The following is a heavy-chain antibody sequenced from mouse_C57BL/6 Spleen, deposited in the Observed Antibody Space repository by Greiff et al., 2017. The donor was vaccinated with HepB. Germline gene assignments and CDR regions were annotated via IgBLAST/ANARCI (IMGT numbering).Heavy chain of an antibody. CDR1: GYAFSSSW. Sequence: VQLQQSGPELVKPGASVKISCKASGYAFSSSWMNWVKQRPGKGLEWIGRIYPGDGDTNYNGKFKGKATLTADKSSSTTYMQLSSLTSEDSAVYFCARSKRLITSVEYWGQGTTLTVSS. CDR2: IYPGDGDT. CDR3: ARSKRLITSVEY. D-gene: IGHD1-1*01. V-gene: IGHV1-82*01. J-gene: IGHJ2*01.